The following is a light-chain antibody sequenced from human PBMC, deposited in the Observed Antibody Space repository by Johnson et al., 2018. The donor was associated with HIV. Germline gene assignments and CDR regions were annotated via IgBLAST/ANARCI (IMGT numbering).Light chain of an antibody. J-gene: IGLJ1*01. CDR2: DNN. CDR3: GPWKSSLSGGPYV. Sequence: QSVLTQPPSVSAAPGQKVTISCSGSSSDIGNNYVSWYQQLPGTAPKLLIYDNNKRPSGIPDRFSGSKSGTSATLGITGLQTGDEADSYCGPWKSSLSGGPYVFGTGTKVTAL. CDR1: SSDIGNNY. V-gene: IGLV1-51*01.